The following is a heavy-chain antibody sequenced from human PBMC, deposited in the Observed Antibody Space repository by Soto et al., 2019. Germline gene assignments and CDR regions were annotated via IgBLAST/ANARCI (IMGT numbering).Heavy chain of an antibody. CDR1: GGTFSSYA. J-gene: IGHJ6*02. CDR2: IIPIFDTA. Sequence: QVQLVQSGAEVKKPGSSVKVSCKTSGGTFSSYAISWVRQAPGQGLEWMGGIIPIFDTANYAQKFQGRVTITAAESTDTAYMELSSVRSEETAVYYCARHDCISTSCYYYSYCSMDVWSQGTTVTVSS. CDR3: ARHDCISTSCYYYSYCSMDV. V-gene: IGHV1-69*12. D-gene: IGHD2-2*01.